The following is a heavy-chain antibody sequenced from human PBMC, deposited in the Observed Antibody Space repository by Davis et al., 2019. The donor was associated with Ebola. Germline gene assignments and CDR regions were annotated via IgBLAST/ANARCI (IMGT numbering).Heavy chain of an antibody. CDR1: GASFSRNY. CDR2: VYSSGYT. D-gene: IGHD2-15*01. V-gene: IGHV4-59*01. J-gene: IGHJ4*02. Sequence: PGGSLRLSCTVPGASFSRNYWSWVRQPPRKGLEWIGYVYSSGYTSYSPSLKSRVTISVDMSKSQFSLRLSSVTAADTAMYYCANLLTGFWGQGTPVTVSS. CDR3: ANLLTGF.